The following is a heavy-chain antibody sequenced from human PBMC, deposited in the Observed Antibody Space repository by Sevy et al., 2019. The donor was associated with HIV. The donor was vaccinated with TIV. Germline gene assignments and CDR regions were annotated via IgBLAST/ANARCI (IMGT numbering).Heavy chain of an antibody. CDR3: ARESGSGWYVDS. V-gene: IGHV3-33*08. J-gene: IGHJ4*02. CDR1: GFTFSNYG. Sequence: GGSLRLSCSTFGFTFSNYGMHWVRQAPGRGLEWVAAIFSGGNYQYYADSLKGRVTISRDNSKNTLYLQMSSLRADDTAMYYCARESGSGWYVDSWGRGTLVTVSS. CDR2: IFSGGNYQ. D-gene: IGHD6-19*01.